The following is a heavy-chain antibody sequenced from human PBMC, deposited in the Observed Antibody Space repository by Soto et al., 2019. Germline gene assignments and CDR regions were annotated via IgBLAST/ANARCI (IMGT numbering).Heavy chain of an antibody. CDR3: AKALGYCTGGSCYFDY. CDR2: ISGSGGST. V-gene: IGHV3-23*01. J-gene: IGHJ4*02. Sequence: EVQLLESGGGLVQPGGSLRLSCAASGFTFSSYAMTWVRQAPGKGLEWVSTISGSGGSTYYADSVKGRFTISRDNSKNTLYLQMNSLRAEDTAVYYCAKALGYCTGGSCYFDYGGQGTLVTFSS. D-gene: IGHD2-8*02. CDR1: GFTFSSYA.